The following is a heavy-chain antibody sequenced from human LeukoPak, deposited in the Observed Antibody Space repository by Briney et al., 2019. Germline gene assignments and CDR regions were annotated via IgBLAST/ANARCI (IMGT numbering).Heavy chain of an antibody. CDR1: GYTLTELS. D-gene: IGHD4-17*01. CDR3: ATVRYGDYGPGFDP. CDR2: FDPEDGET. V-gene: IGHV1-24*01. J-gene: IGHJ5*02. Sequence: SVKVSCKVSGYTLTELSMHWVRQAPGKGLEWMGGFDPEDGETIYAQKFQGRVTMTEDTSTDTAYMELSSLRSEDTAVYYCATVRYGDYGPGFDPWGQGTLVTVSS.